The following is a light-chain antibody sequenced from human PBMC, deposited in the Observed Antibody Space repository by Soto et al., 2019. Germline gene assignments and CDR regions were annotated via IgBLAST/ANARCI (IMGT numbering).Light chain of an antibody. V-gene: IGKV2-28*01. CDR2: LGS. J-gene: IGKJ3*01. Sequence: DIVMTQSPLSLPVTPGEPASISCRSSQSLLHSNGYNYLDWYLQKPGQSPQLLIYLGSNRASGVPDRFSGSGSGTDFTLKISRVEAKDVGVYYCMQAIQTPLTFGPGTKVDIK. CDR3: MQAIQTPLT. CDR1: QSLLHSNGYNY.